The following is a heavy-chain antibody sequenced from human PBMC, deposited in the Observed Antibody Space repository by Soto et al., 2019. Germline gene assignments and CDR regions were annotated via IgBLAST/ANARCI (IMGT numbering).Heavy chain of an antibody. CDR1: GGTFSSYA. Sequence: SVKVSCKASGGTFSSYAISWVRQAPGQGLEWMGGIIPIFGTANYAQKFQGRVTITADESTSTAYMELSSLRSEDTAVYYCARDHRILRYFDWPNLDAFDIWGQGTMVTVSS. CDR3: ARDHRILRYFDWPNLDAFDI. J-gene: IGHJ3*02. V-gene: IGHV1-69*13. CDR2: IIPIFGTA. D-gene: IGHD3-9*01.